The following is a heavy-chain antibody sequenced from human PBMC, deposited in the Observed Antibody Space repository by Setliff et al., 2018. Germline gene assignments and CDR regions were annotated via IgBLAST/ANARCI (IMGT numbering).Heavy chain of an antibody. CDR3: ARTCSGSGCYAGLES. J-gene: IGHJ4*02. D-gene: IGHD2-15*01. CDR2: IKTDGSYT. Sequence: PGGSLRLSCAASGFTFSGHWMHWVRQAPGKGLVWVSRIKTDGSYTNYADSVKGRFTISRDNAKNTLYLQMNSLRPEDTAVYYCARTCSGSGCYAGLESWGQGTPVTVS. CDR1: GFTFSGHW. V-gene: IGHV3-74*01.